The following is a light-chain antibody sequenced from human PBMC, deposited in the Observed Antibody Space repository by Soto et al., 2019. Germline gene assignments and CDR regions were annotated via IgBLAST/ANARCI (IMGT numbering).Light chain of an antibody. CDR1: NSDVGAYPY. CDR2: EVA. Sequence: QSVLTQPASVSGPPGQSITISCTGTNSDVGAYPYVSWYQQHPGNAPKLLIYEVADRPSGVSDRFSGSKSGNTASLTISALQAEDEAVYYCSSYATSGTNVIFGGGTQLTVL. V-gene: IGLV2-14*03. J-gene: IGLJ2*01. CDR3: SSYATSGTNVI.